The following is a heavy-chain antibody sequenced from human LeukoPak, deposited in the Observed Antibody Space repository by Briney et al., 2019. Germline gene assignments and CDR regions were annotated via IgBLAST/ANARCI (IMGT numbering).Heavy chain of an antibody. D-gene: IGHD6-6*01. J-gene: IGHJ4*02. CDR2: ISGSGGST. V-gene: IGHV3-23*01. CDR1: GFTFSSYA. Sequence: PGGSLRLSCAASGFTFSSYAMSWVRQAPGKGLEWVSAISGSGGSTYYADSVKGRFTISRDNSKNTLYLQMNSLGAEDTAVYYCAKDPGSSSFLYYFDYWGQGTLVTVSS. CDR3: AKDPGSSSFLYYFDY.